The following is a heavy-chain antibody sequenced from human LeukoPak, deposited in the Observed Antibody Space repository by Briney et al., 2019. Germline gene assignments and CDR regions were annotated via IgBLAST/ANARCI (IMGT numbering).Heavy chain of an antibody. J-gene: IGHJ6*03. D-gene: IGHD6-13*01. CDR2: ISAYNGNT. Sequence: GASVKVSCKASGYTFTSYGISWVRQAPGQGLEWMGWISAYNGNTNYAQKLQGRVTMTTDTSTSTAYMELRSLRSEDTAVYYCARVGRAIAAAGPDYYYYYMDVWGKGTTVTVSS. CDR1: GYTFTSYG. CDR3: ARVGRAIAAAGPDYYYYYMDV. V-gene: IGHV1-18*01.